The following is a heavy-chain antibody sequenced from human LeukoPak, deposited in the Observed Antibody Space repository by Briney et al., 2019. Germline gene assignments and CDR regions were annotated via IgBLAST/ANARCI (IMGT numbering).Heavy chain of an antibody. CDR3: ARGYSSSWYDLYYFDY. CDR2: ISSRGSYI. Sequence: SGGSLRLSCAASGFTFSSYSMNWVRQAPGKGLEWVSSISSRGSYIYYADSVKGRFAISADNAMNSLYLQMNSLRAEDTAVYYCARGYSSSWYDLYYFDYWGQGTLVTVSS. CDR1: GFTFSSYS. V-gene: IGHV3-21*01. D-gene: IGHD6-13*01. J-gene: IGHJ4*02.